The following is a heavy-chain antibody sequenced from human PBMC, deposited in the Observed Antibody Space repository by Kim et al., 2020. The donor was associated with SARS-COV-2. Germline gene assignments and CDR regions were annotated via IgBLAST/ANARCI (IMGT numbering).Heavy chain of an antibody. CDR1: GYTFTGYY. Sequence: ASVKVSCKASGYTFTGYYMHWVRQAPGQGLEWMGWINPNSGGTNYAQKFQGRVTMTRDTSISPAYMELSRLRSDDTAVYDCSNPAAAGYRDAFDIWGQGTMVTVSS. J-gene: IGHJ3*02. V-gene: IGHV1-2*02. CDR2: INPNSGGT. CDR3: SNPAAAGYRDAFDI. D-gene: IGHD6-13*01.